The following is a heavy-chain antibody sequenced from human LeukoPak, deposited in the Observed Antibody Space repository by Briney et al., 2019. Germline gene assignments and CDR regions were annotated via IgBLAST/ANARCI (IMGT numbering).Heavy chain of an antibody. CDR2: IYYSGST. J-gene: IGHJ5*02. CDR1: GGSISSYY. CDR3: ARHFQSSGYGNWFDP. Sequence: SETLSLTCTVSGGSISSYYWSWIRQPPGKGLEWIGYIYYSGSTNYNPSLKSRVTISVDTSKNQFSLKLSSVTAADTAVYYCARHFQSSGYGNWFDPWGQGTLVTVSS. V-gene: IGHV4-59*08. D-gene: IGHD3-22*01.